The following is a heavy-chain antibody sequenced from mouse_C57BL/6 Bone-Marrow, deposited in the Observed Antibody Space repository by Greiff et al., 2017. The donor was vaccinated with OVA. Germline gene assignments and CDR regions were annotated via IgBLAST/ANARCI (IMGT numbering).Heavy chain of an antibody. CDR2: INYDGSST. CDR3: AREWRGYYAMDY. Sequence: DVKLVESEGGLVQPGRSMKLSCTASGFTFSDYYMAWVRQVPEKGLEWVANINYDGSSTYYLDSLKSRFIISRDNAKNILYLQMSSLKSEDTATYYCAREWRGYYAMDYWGQGTSVTVSS. V-gene: IGHV5-16*01. CDR1: GFTFSDYY. J-gene: IGHJ4*01.